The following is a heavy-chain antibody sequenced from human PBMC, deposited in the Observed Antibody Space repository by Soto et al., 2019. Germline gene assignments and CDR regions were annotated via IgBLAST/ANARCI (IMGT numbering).Heavy chain of an antibody. J-gene: IGHJ4*03. Sequence: GWSLRLSCAASGFTFSSYGMHWVRHAPGKGLEWVALIWFDGSDKYYTESVKGRFTISRDNSKSTLYLQMNSLRAEDTAVYYCAKNGNTITRNTPLDYWGHRTLVTVSP. CDR2: IWFDGSDK. D-gene: IGHD5-12*01. CDR1: GFTFSSYG. V-gene: IGHV3-33*06. CDR3: AKNGNTITRNTPLDY.